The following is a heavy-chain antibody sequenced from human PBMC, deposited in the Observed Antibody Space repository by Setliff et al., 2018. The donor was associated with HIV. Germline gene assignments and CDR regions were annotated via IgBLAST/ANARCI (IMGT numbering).Heavy chain of an antibody. J-gene: IGHJ6*02. Sequence: GGSLRLSCAASGFTFSDYYMTWIRQAPGQGLEWISYISNSRTTTSYADSVKGRFTISRDNAKNSLYLQMNSLRPEDTAVYYCARGCRVGWAFTNGMDVWGQGTLVTVSS. D-gene: IGHD1-26*01. V-gene: IGHV3-11*01. CDR1: GFTFSDYY. CDR2: ISNSRTTT. CDR3: ARGCRVGWAFTNGMDV.